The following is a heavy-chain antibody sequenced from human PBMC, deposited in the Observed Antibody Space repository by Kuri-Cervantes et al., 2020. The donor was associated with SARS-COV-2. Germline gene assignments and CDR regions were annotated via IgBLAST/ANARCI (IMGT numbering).Heavy chain of an antibody. J-gene: IGHJ3*02. Sequence: GSLRLSCAVSDDSISRGYYWGWIRQPPGKGLEWIGSIYHSGSTYYNPSLKSRVTISVDTSKNQFSLKLSSVTAADTAVYYCARQAVAVEYSSSSGAFDIWGQGTMVTVSS. CDR1: DDSISRGYY. D-gene: IGHD6-6*01. CDR2: IYHSGST. V-gene: IGHV4-38-2*01. CDR3: ARQAVAVEYSSSSGAFDI.